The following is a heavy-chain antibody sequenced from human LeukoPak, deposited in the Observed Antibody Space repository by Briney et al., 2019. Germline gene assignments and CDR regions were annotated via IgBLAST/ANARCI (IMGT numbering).Heavy chain of an antibody. CDR2: INPSGGST. V-gene: IGHV1-46*01. CDR3: ARDHVKQLVGRWFDP. J-gene: IGHJ5*02. Sequence: GASVKVSCKASGYTFTSYYMHWVRQAPGQGLEWMGVINPSGGSTSYAQKFQGRVTVTRDMSTSTVYMELSSLRSEDTAVYYCARDHVKQLVGRWFDPWGQGTLVTVSS. CDR1: GYTFTSYY. D-gene: IGHD6-6*01.